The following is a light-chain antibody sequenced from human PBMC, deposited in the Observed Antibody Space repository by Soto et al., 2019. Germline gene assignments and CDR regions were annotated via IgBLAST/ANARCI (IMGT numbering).Light chain of an antibody. CDR3: QQLYSHPLT. Sequence: IRLSQSPSSLSASIGDRVTITCRASQGITSYLAWYQQRPGKAPRLLIYSASTLQSGVPSRFSGSGYGTDFSLTISNLQPEDFATYYCQQLYSHPLTFAGGTKVAIK. V-gene: IGKV1-9*01. CDR1: QGITSY. J-gene: IGKJ4*01. CDR2: SAS.